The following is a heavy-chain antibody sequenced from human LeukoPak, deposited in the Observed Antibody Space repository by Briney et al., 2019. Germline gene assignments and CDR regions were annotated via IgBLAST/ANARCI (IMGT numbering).Heavy chain of an antibody. D-gene: IGHD1-26*01. CDR2: ISAYNGNT. Sequence: ASVKVSCKASGYTFTSYGISWVRQAPGQGLECMGWISAYNGNTNYAQKLQGRVTMTTDTSTSTAYMELRSLRSDDTAVYYCARLLVGGSYRHYHVDYWGQGTLVTVSS. V-gene: IGHV1-18*01. CDR1: GYTFTSYG. J-gene: IGHJ4*02. CDR3: ARLLVGGSYRHYHVDY.